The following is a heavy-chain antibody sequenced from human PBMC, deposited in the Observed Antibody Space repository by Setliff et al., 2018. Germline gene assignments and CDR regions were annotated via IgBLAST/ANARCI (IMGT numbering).Heavy chain of an antibody. CDR2: MNPERDNT. D-gene: IGHD3-16*01. CDR1: GYSFISYD. CDR3: VRNPLGPEASTPGGY. Sequence: VASVKVSCKASGYSFISYDINWVRQAPGQGLGWMGWMNPERDNTGYAQKFQGRVTMTGHASINTAYMELTSLTSEDTAVYYCVRNPLGPEASTPGGYWGQGTLVTVSS. V-gene: IGHV1-8*01. J-gene: IGHJ4*02.